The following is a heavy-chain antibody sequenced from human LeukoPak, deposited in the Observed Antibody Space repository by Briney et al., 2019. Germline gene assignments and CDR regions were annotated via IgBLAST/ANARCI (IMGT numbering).Heavy chain of an antibody. D-gene: IGHD3-10*01. V-gene: IGHV3-30*18. CDR2: ISYDGSNK. CDR3: AKDQDPHSYGSGSYAPFDY. J-gene: IGHJ4*02. Sequence: GGSLRLSCAVSGFTFSSYGMHWVRQAPGKGLEWVAVISYDGSNKHYADSVKGRFTISRDNSKNTLYLQINSLRADDTAVYYCAKDQDPHSYGSGSYAPFDYWGQGTLVTVSS. CDR1: GFTFSSYG.